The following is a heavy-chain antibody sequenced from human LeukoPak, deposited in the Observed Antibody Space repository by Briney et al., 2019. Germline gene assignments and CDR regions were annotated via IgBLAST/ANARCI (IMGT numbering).Heavy chain of an antibody. V-gene: IGHV3-21*01. Sequence: PGGSLRLSCAASGFTFSSYSMNWVRQAPGKGLEWVSSISSSSSYIYYADSVKGRFTISRDNSKNTLYLQMNSLRAEDTAVYYCAKDFYGGNSGAAYYWGQGTLVTVSS. CDR3: AKDFYGGNSGAAYY. CDR2: ISSSSSYI. D-gene: IGHD4-23*01. CDR1: GFTFSSYS. J-gene: IGHJ4*02.